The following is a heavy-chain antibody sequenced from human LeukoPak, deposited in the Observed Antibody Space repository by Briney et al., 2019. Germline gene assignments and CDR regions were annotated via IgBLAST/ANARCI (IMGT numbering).Heavy chain of an antibody. CDR2: ISGSGGRT. CDR1: GFTFSRYA. J-gene: IGHJ6*03. V-gene: IGHV3-23*01. CDR3: AKAIFGVNLIGDYYYYMDV. D-gene: IGHD3-3*01. Sequence: PGRSLRLSCAASGFTFSRYAMSWVRRASGKGLEGGSAISGSGGRTYYADSVKGRFTISRDNSKNTLYLQMNSLRAEDTAVYYCAKAIFGVNLIGDYYYYMDVWGKGTTVTVSS.